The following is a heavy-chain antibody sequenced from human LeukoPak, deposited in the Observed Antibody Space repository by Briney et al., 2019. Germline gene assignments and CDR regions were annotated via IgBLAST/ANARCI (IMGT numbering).Heavy chain of an antibody. V-gene: IGHV4-39*01. D-gene: IGHD6-13*01. CDR2: IYYSGRT. CDR3: ARRLAGTEDY. Sequence: PSETLSLTCPVSGDSVSRSDSYWDWIRQPPGKGLEWIGTIYYSGRTYYSPSLKSRVTISVDTSKNQFSLKLSSVTAADTAVYYCARRLAGTEDYWGQGTLVTVSS. J-gene: IGHJ4*02. CDR1: GDSVSRSDSY.